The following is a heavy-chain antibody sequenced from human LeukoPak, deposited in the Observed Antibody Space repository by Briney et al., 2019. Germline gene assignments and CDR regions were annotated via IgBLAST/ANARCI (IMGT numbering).Heavy chain of an antibody. J-gene: IGHJ1*01. V-gene: IGHV6-1*01. CDR1: GDSVSSNSAT. D-gene: IGHD5-24*01. CDR3: ARGRWLASPEYFQH. CDR2: TYYRSKWYK. Sequence: SQTLSLTCAISGDSVSSNSATWNWIRQSPSRGLEWLGRTYYRSKWYKYYAVSVKGRITINPDTSKNQFSLQLNSVTPEDTAVYYCARGRWLASPEYFQHWGQGTLVTVSS.